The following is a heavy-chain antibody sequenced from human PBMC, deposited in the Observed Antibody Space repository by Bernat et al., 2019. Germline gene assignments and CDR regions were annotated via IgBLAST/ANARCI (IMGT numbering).Heavy chain of an antibody. CDR2: IWYDGSNK. V-gene: IGHV3-33*01. CDR3: ARGTWYSSSWYPSS. Sequence: QAQLVESGGGVVQPGRSLRLSCAASGITFSSYGMHWVRQAPGKGLEWVAVIWYDGSNKYYADSVKGRFTISRDNSKNTLYLQMNSLRAEDTAVYYCARGTWYSSSWYPSSWGQGTLVTVSS. CDR1: GITFSSYG. J-gene: IGHJ5*02. D-gene: IGHD6-13*01.